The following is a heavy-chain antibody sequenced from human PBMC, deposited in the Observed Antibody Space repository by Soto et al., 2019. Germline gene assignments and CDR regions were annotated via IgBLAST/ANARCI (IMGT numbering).Heavy chain of an antibody. V-gene: IGHV3-23*01. D-gene: IGHD6-13*01. CDR1: GFTFSTYA. J-gene: IGHJ1*01. Sequence: EVQLLESGGGLVQPGGSLRLSCAASGFTFSTYAMNWVRQAPGKGLEWVSLIISSGGSTYYTDSVKGRFTISRDNSKNTLSPQMHSLRADDTAVYYCAKAEGSSYGTEYSQHWGQGTLVTVSS. CDR2: IISSGGST. CDR3: AKAEGSSYGTEYSQH.